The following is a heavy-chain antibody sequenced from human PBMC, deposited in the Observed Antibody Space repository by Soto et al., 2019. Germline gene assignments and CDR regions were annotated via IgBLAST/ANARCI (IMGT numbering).Heavy chain of an antibody. CDR3: TNGGVGGEY. J-gene: IGHJ4*02. D-gene: IGHD2-8*02. CDR1: GFTFSGSV. V-gene: IGHV3-73*02. CDR2: IRSKANSFAT. Sequence: EVQLVESGGGLVQPGGSLKLSCAASGFTFSGSVMNWVRQASGKGLEWVGRIRSKANSFATAYAASVKGRFTISRDDSKNTAYLQMNSLKTEDTAVYYCTNGGVGGEYWGQGTLVTVSS.